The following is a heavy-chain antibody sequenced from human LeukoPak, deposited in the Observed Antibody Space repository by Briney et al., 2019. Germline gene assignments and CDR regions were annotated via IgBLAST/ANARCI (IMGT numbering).Heavy chain of an antibody. CDR3: ARASTWIEETSMVLGY. CDR2: IYNSGST. D-gene: IGHD5-18*01. V-gene: IGHV4-61*01. J-gene: IGHJ4*02. Sequence: SETLSLTCTVSGGSISSGSYYWSWIRQHPGKGLEWIGYIYNSGSTNYNPSLKSRVTISVDTSKNQFSLKLSSVTAADTAVYYCARASTWIEETSMVLGYWGQGTLVTVSS. CDR1: GGSISSGSYY.